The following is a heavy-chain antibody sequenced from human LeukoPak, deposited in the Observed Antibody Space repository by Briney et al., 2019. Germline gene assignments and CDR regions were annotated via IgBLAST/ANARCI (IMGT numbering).Heavy chain of an antibody. Sequence: GGSLRLSCATSGPTVRSNYMTWVRQAPGKGLEWVSFIYTDGRTYYADSVKGRFTISRDNSKNMLYLHMNGLRAEDTALYYCARDRYDDSGYYEYWGQGTLVTVSS. V-gene: IGHV3-53*01. D-gene: IGHD3-22*01. CDR3: ARDRYDDSGYYEY. CDR2: IYTDGRT. J-gene: IGHJ4*02. CDR1: GPTVRSNY.